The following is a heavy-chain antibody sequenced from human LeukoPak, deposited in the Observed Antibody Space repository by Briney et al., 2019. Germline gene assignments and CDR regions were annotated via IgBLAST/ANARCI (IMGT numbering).Heavy chain of an antibody. CDR1: GYTFTTYY. Sequence: ASVKVSCKASGYTFTTYYVHWVRQAPGQGPEWMGIINPSGGSTSYAHKFQGRVTMTRDTSTSTVYMELSSLRSEDTAVYYCARGDSSGFSYWFDPWGQGTLVTVSS. J-gene: IGHJ5*02. CDR3: ARGDSSGFSYWFDP. CDR2: INPSGGST. V-gene: IGHV1-46*01. D-gene: IGHD3-22*01.